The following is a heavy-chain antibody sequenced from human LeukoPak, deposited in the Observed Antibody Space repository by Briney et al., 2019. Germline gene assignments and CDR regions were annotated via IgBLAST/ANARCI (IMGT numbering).Heavy chain of an antibody. CDR1: GDSISSSSYY. CDR3: ARHTYASYSHGMAV. Sequence: PSETLSLTCTVSGDSISSSSYYWGWIRQPPGKGLEWIGSIYYSGSTYYNPSLKSRDTISVDTSKNQSSLKLSSLTAADTAVYYCARHTYASYSHGMAVWGQGATVTVPS. D-gene: IGHD4-17*01. J-gene: IGHJ6*02. CDR2: IYYSGST. V-gene: IGHV4-39*01.